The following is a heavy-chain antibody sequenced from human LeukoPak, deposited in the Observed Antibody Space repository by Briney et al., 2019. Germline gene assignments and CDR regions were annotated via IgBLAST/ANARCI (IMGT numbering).Heavy chain of an antibody. CDR2: ISYDGSNK. V-gene: IGHV3-30*04. CDR1: GFTFSSYA. J-gene: IGHJ4*02. Sequence: PGRSLRLSCAASGFTFSSYAMHWVRQAPGKGLEWVAVISYDGSNKYSADSVKGRFTISRGNSKNTLYLQMNSLRAEDTAVYYCARGYCGGDCLDYWGQGTLVTVSS. CDR3: ARGYCGGDCLDY. D-gene: IGHD2-21*01.